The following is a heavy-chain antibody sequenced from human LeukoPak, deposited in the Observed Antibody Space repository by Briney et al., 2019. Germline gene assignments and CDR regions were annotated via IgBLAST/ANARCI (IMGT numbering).Heavy chain of an antibody. CDR3: ARAPSCSSTSCLDYYYYGMDV. Sequence: GGSLRLSCAASGFTFSSYGMHWVRQAPGKGLEWVAVIWYDGSNKYYADSVKGRFTISRDNSKNTLYLQMNSLRAEDTAVYYCARAPSCSSTSCLDYYYYGMDVWGQGTMVTVSS. CDR1: GFTFSSYG. CDR2: IWYDGSNK. D-gene: IGHD2-2*01. V-gene: IGHV3-33*01. J-gene: IGHJ6*02.